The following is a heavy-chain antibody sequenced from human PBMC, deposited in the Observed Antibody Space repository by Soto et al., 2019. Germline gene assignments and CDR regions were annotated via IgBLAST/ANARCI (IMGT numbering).Heavy chain of an antibody. V-gene: IGHV4-39*01. CDR2: IYYTGFT. CDR1: GGSISGSYYY. CDR3: ATPQKGYNWNCFDH. D-gene: IGHD1-20*01. Sequence: PSETLSLTCAVSGGSISGSYYYWVWLRPCAGKGPEWIGSIYYTGFTSYNPSLESRVSVSVNTSKNQFSLKVSGVSAADTAVYYCATPQKGYNWNCFDHWGQGALVTVSS. J-gene: IGHJ4*02.